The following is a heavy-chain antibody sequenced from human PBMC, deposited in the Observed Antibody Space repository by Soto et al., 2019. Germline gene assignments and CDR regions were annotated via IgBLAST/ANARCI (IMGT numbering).Heavy chain of an antibody. J-gene: IGHJ4*02. CDR3: ARSAGWYAVHS. Sequence: QVQLQESGPGLVKPSGTLSLTCAVSGDSVSSPYYWCWVRQPPGKGLEWIGEVFHTGTTSYNPSLRSRVTISMDKPNNQFSLDLSSETAADTAVYYCARSAGWYAVHSWGPGTLVIVSS. CDR1: GDSVSSPYY. D-gene: IGHD6-19*01. CDR2: VFHTGTT. V-gene: IGHV4-4*02.